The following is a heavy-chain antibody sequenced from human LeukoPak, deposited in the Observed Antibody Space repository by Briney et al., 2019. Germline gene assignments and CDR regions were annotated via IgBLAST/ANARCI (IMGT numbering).Heavy chain of an antibody. CDR3: ARESGRDGYKFDY. CDR2: IYYSGST. V-gene: IGHV4-59*01. J-gene: IGHJ4*02. CDR1: GGSISSYY. Sequence: SETLSLTCTVSGGSISSYYWSWIRQPPGKGLEWIGYIYYSGSTNYNPSLKSRVTISVDTSKNQFSLKLSSVTAADTAVDYCARESGRDGYKFDYWGQGTLVTVAS. D-gene: IGHD5-24*01.